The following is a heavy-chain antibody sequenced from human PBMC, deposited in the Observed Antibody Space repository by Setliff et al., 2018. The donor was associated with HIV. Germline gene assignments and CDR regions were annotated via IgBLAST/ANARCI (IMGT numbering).Heavy chain of an antibody. V-gene: IGHV4-59*01. D-gene: IGHD3-22*01. CDR1: GASINSYF. CDR3: AGVNYYDASGLRAEYFQL. J-gene: IGHJ1*01. Sequence: TSETLSLTCTVSGASINSYFWSWIRQPPGKGPEWLGYIYYTGSTNYNPALESRITMSVDTSKNQFSLTLKSVTAADTGVYYCAGVNYYDASGLRAEYFQLWGQGTQVTAPQ. CDR2: IYYTGST.